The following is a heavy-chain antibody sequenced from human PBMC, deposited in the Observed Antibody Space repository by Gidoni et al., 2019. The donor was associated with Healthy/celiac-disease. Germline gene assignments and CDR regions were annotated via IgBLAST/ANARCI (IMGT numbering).Heavy chain of an antibody. CDR2: ISAYNGNT. V-gene: IGHV1-18*01. CDR1: GSTFTSYV. J-gene: IGHJ5*02. D-gene: IGHD3-10*01. Sequence: QVQLVQSGAAVKKPGASVKVSCKASGSTFTSYVISWVRQAPGQGLELMGWISAYNGNTNYEQKLQGRVTMTTDTSTSTAYMELRSLRSDDTAVYYCARVHPPDYYGSGGNWFDPWGQGTLVTVSS. CDR3: ARVHPPDYYGSGGNWFDP.